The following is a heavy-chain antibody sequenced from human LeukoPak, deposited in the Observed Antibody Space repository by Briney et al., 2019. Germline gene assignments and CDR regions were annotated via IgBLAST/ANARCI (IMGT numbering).Heavy chain of an antibody. Sequence: GGSLRLSCAASGFTVSSNFMSWVRQAPGKGLEWVSVIYSGGSTYYADSVKGRFTISRHNSKNTLYLQMNSLRAEDTAVYYCARLYGAFLEWSPYFDYWGQGTLVTVSS. CDR3: ARLYGAFLEWSPYFDY. D-gene: IGHD3-3*02. CDR2: IYSGGST. V-gene: IGHV3-53*04. J-gene: IGHJ4*02. CDR1: GFTVSSNF.